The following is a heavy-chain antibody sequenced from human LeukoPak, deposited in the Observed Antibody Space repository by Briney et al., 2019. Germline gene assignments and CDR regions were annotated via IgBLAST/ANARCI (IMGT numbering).Heavy chain of an antibody. Sequence: PGGSLRLSCAASGLTFSSNYMTWVRQAPGKGLEWVSVIYSGDSTYYADSVKGRFTISRDNSKNTLNLQMNSLRAEDTAVYYCARGTSSGYFQLYFDYWGQGTLVTVSS. CDR3: ARGTSSGYFQLYFDY. CDR1: GLTFSSNY. D-gene: IGHD3-22*01. V-gene: IGHV3-53*01. J-gene: IGHJ4*02. CDR2: IYSGDST.